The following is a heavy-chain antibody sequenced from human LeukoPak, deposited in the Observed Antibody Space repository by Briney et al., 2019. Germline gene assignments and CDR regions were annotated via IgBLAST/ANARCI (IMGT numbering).Heavy chain of an antibody. CDR1: GFILDEYA. V-gene: IGHV3-9*01. D-gene: IGHD2-15*01. Sequence: SSLRLFCAASGFILDEYAMLWARHAPGRGLEWVSGISWNSGSIGYADSVKGRFTISRDNAKNSLYLKMNSLRAEDTALYYCAKDGRWQLSADYFDYWGQGTLVTVSS. J-gene: IGHJ4*02. CDR2: ISWNSGSI. CDR3: AKDGRWQLSADYFDY.